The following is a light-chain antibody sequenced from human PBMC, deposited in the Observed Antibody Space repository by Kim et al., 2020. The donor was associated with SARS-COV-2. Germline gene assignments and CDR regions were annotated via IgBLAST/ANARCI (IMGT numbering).Light chain of an antibody. Sequence: VALGQTVRITCQGDSLRNYYASWYQQKPGQAPVLVIYGKNNRPSGIPDRFSGSSSRNTASLTITGAQAEDEADYYCNSRDSSGKRVFGGGTQLTVL. CDR3: NSRDSSGKRV. CDR2: GKN. J-gene: IGLJ3*02. V-gene: IGLV3-19*01. CDR1: SLRNYY.